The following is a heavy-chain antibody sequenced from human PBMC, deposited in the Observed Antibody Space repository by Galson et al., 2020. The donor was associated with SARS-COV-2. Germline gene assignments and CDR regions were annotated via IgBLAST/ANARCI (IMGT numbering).Heavy chain of an antibody. CDR3: AHSAAARPNYFDP. V-gene: IGHV2-5*02. Sequence: SGPTLVKPTQTLTLTCTFSGFSFNTDGVGVAWIRQPPGKALEWLAIIYWDDERRYSPSLNNRLTISKDTSKNQVVLTISNMDPVDTATYYCAHSAAARPNYFDPWGHGSLVTVSS. CDR2: IYWDDER. D-gene: IGHD6-25*01. CDR1: GFSFNTDGVG. J-gene: IGHJ5*02.